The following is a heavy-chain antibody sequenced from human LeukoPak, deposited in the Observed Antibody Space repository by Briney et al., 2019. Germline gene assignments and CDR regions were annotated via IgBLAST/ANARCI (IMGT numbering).Heavy chain of an antibody. J-gene: IGHJ5*02. CDR1: GGTFSSYA. Sequence: ASVKVSCKASGGTFSSYAISWVRQAPGQGLGWMGGIIPIFGTANYAQKFQGRVTITADESTSTAYMELRSLRSDDTAVYYCARSSITMVRGVIIIPNWFDPWGQGTLVTVSS. V-gene: IGHV1-69*01. CDR2: IIPIFGTA. D-gene: IGHD3-10*01. CDR3: ARSSITMVRGVIIIPNWFDP.